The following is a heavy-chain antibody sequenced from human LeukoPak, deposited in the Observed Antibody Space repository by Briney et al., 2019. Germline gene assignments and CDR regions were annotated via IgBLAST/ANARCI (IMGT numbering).Heavy chain of an antibody. J-gene: IGHJ4*02. V-gene: IGHV4-59*01. CDR3: ATSRDGYIYNY. CDR1: GGSISSYY. Sequence: SETLSLTCTVSGGSISSYYWSWIRQSPGKGLEWIGYIYYSGTTNYNPSLESRVTISVDTSKNQFSLNLSSVTAADTAVYYCATSRDGYIYNYWGQGTLVTVSS. D-gene: IGHD5-24*01. CDR2: IYYSGTT.